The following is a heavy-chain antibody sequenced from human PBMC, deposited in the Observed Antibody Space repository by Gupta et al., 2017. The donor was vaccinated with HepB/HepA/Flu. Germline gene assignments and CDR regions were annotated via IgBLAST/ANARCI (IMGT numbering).Heavy chain of an antibody. CDR1: GFTFSDYA. CDR3: AKRLRDTSGHFDF. CDR2: FSGNDGNT. Sequence: EVQLLESGGGLVQPGESLRLSCAASGFTFSDYAMSWVRQAPGKGIEWVSTFSGNDGNTFYADSVKGRFTISRDNSKNTLYLQMNSLRDEDTAVYYCAKRLRDTSGHFDFWGQGTLLTVSS. V-gene: IGHV3-23*01. D-gene: IGHD5-24*01. J-gene: IGHJ4*02.